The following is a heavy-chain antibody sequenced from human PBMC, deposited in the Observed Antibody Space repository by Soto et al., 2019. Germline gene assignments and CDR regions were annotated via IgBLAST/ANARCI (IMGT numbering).Heavy chain of an antibody. D-gene: IGHD3-10*01. CDR1: GLTFSSYW. Sequence: GASLSLSCASSGLTFSSYWMHWVRQVPGKGLLWVSRIDEYGSTINYADSVKGRFTISRDNARNTLYLEMNSLRAEDTALYYCTRDIGGKGAYWGPGTLVTVSS. CDR3: TRDIGGKGAY. V-gene: IGHV3-74*01. J-gene: IGHJ4*02. CDR2: IDEYGSTI.